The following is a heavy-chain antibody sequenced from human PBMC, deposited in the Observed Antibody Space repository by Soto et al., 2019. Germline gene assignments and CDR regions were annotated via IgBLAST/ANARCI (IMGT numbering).Heavy chain of an antibody. CDR2: ISGSGGST. D-gene: IGHD2-15*01. V-gene: IGHV3-23*01. J-gene: IGHJ6*02. CDR1: GFTFSSYA. CDR3: AKDQVAATAGVIYYGMDV. Sequence: PGGSLRLSCAASGFTFSSYAMSWVRQAPGKGLEWVSAISGSGGSTYYADSVKGRFTISRDNSKNTLYLQMNSLRAEDTAVYYCAKDQVAATAGVIYYGMDVWGQGTTVTSP.